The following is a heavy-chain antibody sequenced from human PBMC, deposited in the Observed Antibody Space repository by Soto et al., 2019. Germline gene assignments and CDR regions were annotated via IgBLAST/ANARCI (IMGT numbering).Heavy chain of an antibody. Sequence: SETLSLTCTVSGGSISSGGYYWSWIRQHPGKGLEWIGYIYYSGSTYYNPSLKSRVTISVDTSKNQFSLKLSSVTAADTAVYYCARVIWFGESIFAYYGMDVWVQGTTVT. CDR3: ARVIWFGESIFAYYGMDV. CDR2: IYYSGST. J-gene: IGHJ6*02. CDR1: GGSISSGGYY. D-gene: IGHD3-10*01. V-gene: IGHV4-31*03.